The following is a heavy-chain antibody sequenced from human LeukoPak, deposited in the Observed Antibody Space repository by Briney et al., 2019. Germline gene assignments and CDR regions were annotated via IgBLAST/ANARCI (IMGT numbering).Heavy chain of an antibody. CDR1: GGSISSSSYY. Sequence: SETLSLTCTVPGGSISSSSYYWGWIRQPPGKGLEWIGSIYYSGSTYYNPSLKSRVTISVDTSKNQFSLKLSSVTAADTAVYYCAEGAAAGIYFDYWGQGTLVTVSS. D-gene: IGHD6-13*01. CDR3: AEGAAAGIYFDY. J-gene: IGHJ4*02. V-gene: IGHV4-39*01. CDR2: IYYSGST.